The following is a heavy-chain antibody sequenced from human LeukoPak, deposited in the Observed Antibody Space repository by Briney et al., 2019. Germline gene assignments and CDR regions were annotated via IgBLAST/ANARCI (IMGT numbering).Heavy chain of an antibody. CDR3: ARDRVGERNDYTWFDP. Sequence: ASVKVSCKASGYTFTSYGISWVRQAPGQGLEWMGWISAYNGNTNYAQKLQGRVTMTTDTSTSTAYMELSSLRSEDTAVYYCARDRVGERNDYTWFDPWGQGTLVTVSS. CDR1: GYTFTSYG. D-gene: IGHD3-10*01. V-gene: IGHV1-18*01. CDR2: ISAYNGNT. J-gene: IGHJ5*02.